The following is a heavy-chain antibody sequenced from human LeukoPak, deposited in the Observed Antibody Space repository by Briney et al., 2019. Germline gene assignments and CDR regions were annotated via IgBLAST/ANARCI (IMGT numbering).Heavy chain of an antibody. CDR3: ARPYYYDSRIDP. D-gene: IGHD3-22*01. V-gene: IGHV4-30-4*01. Sequence: SQTLSLTCTVSGGSISSGDYYWSWLPQPPGKGLEWIAYMYYSGSTYYNPSLKSRVTMSADTSKNQRSLKLSSVTDADTAVYYCARPYYYDSRIDPWGQGILVTVSS. CDR2: MYYSGST. CDR1: GGSISSGDYY. J-gene: IGHJ5*02.